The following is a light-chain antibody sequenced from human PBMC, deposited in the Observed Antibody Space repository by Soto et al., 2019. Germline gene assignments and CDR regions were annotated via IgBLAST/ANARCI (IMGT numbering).Light chain of an antibody. V-gene: IGKV3-20*01. CDR3: QQYGSSPWT. CDR1: QSVSSY. J-gene: IGKJ1*01. Sequence: ENVLTQSPGTLSLSPGERATLSCRASQSVSSYLAWYQQKPGQAPRLLIYGASSRATGIPDRFSGSGSGTDFTLTITRLEPEEFAVYYCQQYGSSPWTFGQGNKVDI. CDR2: GAS.